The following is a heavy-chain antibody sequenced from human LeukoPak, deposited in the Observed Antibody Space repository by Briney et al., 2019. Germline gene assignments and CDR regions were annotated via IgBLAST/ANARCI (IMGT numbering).Heavy chain of an antibody. V-gene: IGHV3-21*01. D-gene: IGHD6-19*01. CDR2: ISSSSSYI. CDR3: ARDRIAVAGWFYP. Sequence: GGSLRLSCAASGFTFSSYSMNWVRQAPGKGLEWVSSISSSSSYIYYADSVKGRFTISRDNAKNSLYLQMNSLRAEDTAVYYCARDRIAVAGWFYPWGQGTLVTVSS. J-gene: IGHJ5*02. CDR1: GFTFSSYS.